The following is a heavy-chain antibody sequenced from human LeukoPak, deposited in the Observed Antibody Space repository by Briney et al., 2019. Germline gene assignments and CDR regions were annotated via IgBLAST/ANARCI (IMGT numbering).Heavy chain of an antibody. CDR1: GYSISSGYY. V-gene: IGHV4-38-2*02. CDR3: ARDRGGAILS. D-gene: IGHD2-15*01. CDR2: IYHSGST. Sequence: PSETLSLTCTVSGYSISSGYYWGWIRQPPGKGLEWIGSIYHSGSTYYNPSLKSRVTISVDTSKNQFSLKLSSVTAADTAVYYCARDRGGAILSWGQGTLVTVSS. J-gene: IGHJ5*02.